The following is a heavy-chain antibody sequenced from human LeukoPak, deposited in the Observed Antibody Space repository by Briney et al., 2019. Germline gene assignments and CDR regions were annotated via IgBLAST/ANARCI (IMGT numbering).Heavy chain of an antibody. V-gene: IGHV1-69*05. CDR3: ARGKSGYDYGLDH. D-gene: IGHD5-12*01. CDR2: LIPEFGTT. Sequence: GASVTVSCKASGGTFISHAISWVRQAPGQGLEGVGGLIPEFGTTNYAEKLQGRVMITTDESTRTSYMELRSLKSDDTAVYYCARGKSGYDYGLDHWGQGILVIVSS. J-gene: IGHJ4*02. CDR1: GGTFISHA.